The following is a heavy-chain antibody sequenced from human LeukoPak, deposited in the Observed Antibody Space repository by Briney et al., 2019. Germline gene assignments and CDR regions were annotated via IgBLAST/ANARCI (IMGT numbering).Heavy chain of an antibody. CDR3: ARDRVDDSYYYYGMDV. Sequence: PSETLSLTCAVSGGSISSGGYSWSWIRQPPGTGLEWIGYIYHSGSTYYNPSLKSRVTISVDRSKNQFSLKLSSVTAADTAVYYCARDRVDDSYYYYGMDVWGQGTTVTVSS. CDR2: IYHSGST. V-gene: IGHV4-30-2*01. J-gene: IGHJ6*02. D-gene: IGHD1-1*01. CDR1: GGSISSGGYS.